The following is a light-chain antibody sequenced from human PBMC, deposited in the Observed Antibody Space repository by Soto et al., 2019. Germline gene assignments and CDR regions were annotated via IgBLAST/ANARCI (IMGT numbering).Light chain of an antibody. V-gene: IGKV3-11*01. CDR3: QQRSNWPPIT. CDR2: DAS. Sequence: EIVLTQSPATLPFSPGERPTLSCRSSQSVSSYLAWYQQKPGQAPRLXXXDASNRATGIPARFSGSGSGTDFTLTISSIETEDFAVYYGQQRSNWPPITFGQGTRLEIK. CDR1: QSVSSY. J-gene: IGKJ5*01.